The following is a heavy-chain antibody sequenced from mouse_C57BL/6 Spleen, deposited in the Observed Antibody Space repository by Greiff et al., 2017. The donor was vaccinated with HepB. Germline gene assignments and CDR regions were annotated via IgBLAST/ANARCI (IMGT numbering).Heavy chain of an antibody. CDR2: IYPGDGDT. J-gene: IGHJ3*01. D-gene: IGHD1-1*01. CDR3: ARKDTTVVGGGFAY. Sequence: VQLQQSGAELVKPGASVKISCKASGYAFSSYWMNWVKQRPGKGLEWIGQIYPGDGDTNYNGKFKGKATLTADKSSSTAYMQLSSLPSEDSAVYFCARKDTTVVGGGFAYWGQGTLVTVSA. CDR1: GYAFSSYW. V-gene: IGHV1-80*01.